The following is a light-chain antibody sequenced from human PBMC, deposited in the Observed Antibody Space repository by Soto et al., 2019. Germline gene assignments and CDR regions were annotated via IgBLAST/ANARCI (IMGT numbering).Light chain of an antibody. CDR2: GAF. V-gene: IGKV3-20*01. Sequence: EIVLTQSPGTLSLSPGERATLSCRASQSVSSSYLAWYQQKPGQAPRLLIYGAFSRATGIPDRFSGSGSGTEFTLTISSLQPDDFATYYCQQYNSYSLGTFGPGTKVDIK. CDR3: QQYNSYSLGT. CDR1: QSVSSSY. J-gene: IGKJ3*01.